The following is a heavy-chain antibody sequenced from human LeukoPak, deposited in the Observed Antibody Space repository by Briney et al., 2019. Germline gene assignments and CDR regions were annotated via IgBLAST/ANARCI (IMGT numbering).Heavy chain of an antibody. Sequence: PGGSLRLSCAASGFTFSSYEMNWVRQAPGKGLEWVSYISSSGSTIYYADSVKGRFTISRDNAKNSLYLQMNSLRAEDTAVYYCARASYYYGSGRNNYYYGMDVWGQGTTVTVSS. J-gene: IGHJ6*02. CDR1: GFTFSSYE. D-gene: IGHD3-10*01. CDR2: ISSSGSTI. CDR3: ARASYYYGSGRNNYYYGMDV. V-gene: IGHV3-48*03.